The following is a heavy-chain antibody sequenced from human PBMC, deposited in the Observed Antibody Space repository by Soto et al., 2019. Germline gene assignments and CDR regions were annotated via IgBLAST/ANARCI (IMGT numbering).Heavy chain of an antibody. Sequence: GGSLRLSCAASGFIFRTYAMTWVRQVPGKGLEWVSGISGSGGTSYYADSVKGRFTISRDNSKNTLFLQMNTLRAEDTAVYYCAQDWYSGYWGQGTLVTVSS. V-gene: IGHV3-23*01. CDR2: ISGSGGTS. J-gene: IGHJ4*02. CDR3: AQDWYSGY. D-gene: IGHD1-26*01. CDR1: GFIFRTYA.